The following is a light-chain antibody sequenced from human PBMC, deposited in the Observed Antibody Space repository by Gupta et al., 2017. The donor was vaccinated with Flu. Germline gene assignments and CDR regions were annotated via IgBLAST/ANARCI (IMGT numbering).Light chain of an antibody. J-gene: IGKJ4*01. CDR1: QTIGGN. V-gene: IGKV3-15*01. CDR3: QQDNDWPIT. CDR2: GAS. Sequence: EVVMTQSPATLSVSPGETATLFCRASQTIGGNLAWYQQKPGQAPRLLIYGASTRAARISARFSGGGSGTEFTLTISGLQSEDFAVYSCQQDNDWPITFGGGTKVDI.